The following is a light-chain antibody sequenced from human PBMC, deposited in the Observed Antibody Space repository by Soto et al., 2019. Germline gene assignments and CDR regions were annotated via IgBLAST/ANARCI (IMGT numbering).Light chain of an antibody. Sequence: QSALTQPASVSGSPGQSITISCTETSSDVGGYNSVSWYQPHPGKAPKLMIFEVSNRPSGVSNRFSGSKSGNTASLTISGLHTEDEADYYCSSYTTTSTLWVFGGGTKLTVL. CDR1: SSDVGGYNS. CDR3: SSYTTTSTLWV. J-gene: IGLJ3*02. V-gene: IGLV2-14*01. CDR2: EVS.